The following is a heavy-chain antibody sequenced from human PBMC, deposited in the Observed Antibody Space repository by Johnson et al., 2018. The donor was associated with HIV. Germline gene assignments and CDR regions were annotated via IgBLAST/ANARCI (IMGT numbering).Heavy chain of an antibody. D-gene: IGHD6-19*01. Sequence: QVQLVESGGGQVQPGGSLRLSCSASGFIFTNYAMSWVRQAPGKGLEWVAVISYDGSNKYYADSVKGRFTISRDNSKNTLYLQMNSLRGEDTALYYCARAGGAVRVNGFDMWGQGTMVTVSS. CDR1: GFIFTNYA. V-gene: IGHV3-30*03. CDR3: ARAGGAVRVNGFDM. CDR2: ISYDGSNK. J-gene: IGHJ3*02.